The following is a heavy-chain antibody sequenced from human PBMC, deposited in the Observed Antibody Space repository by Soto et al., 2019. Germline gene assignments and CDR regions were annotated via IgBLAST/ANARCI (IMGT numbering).Heavy chain of an antibody. V-gene: IGHV3-21*01. Sequence: EVQLVESGGGLVKPGGSLRLSCAASGFTFNTYDMNWVRQAPGKGLEWVSSITTSSAYIYYADSLKGRITISRDNAQYSLFLQMNSLRAEDTAVYYCVRSGSARLLRHSWFDTWGQGTRVTVSS. D-gene: IGHD2-21*01. CDR2: ITTSSAYI. CDR1: GFTFNTYD. J-gene: IGHJ5*02. CDR3: VRSGSARLLRHSWFDT.